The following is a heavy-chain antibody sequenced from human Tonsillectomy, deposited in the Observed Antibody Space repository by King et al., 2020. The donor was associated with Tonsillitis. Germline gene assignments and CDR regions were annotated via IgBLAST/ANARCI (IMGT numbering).Heavy chain of an antibody. Sequence: QLQESGPGLVKPSETLSLTCTVSGDSITSGSYYWGWIRQPPGKRLEWIGYIYYSGSTNYNPSLRSRLTMSADTSRNQFSLKLSSVTAADTAVYYCARGGRWYLSRGTFDIWGRGTMVTISS. CDR2: IYYSGST. CDR3: ARGGRWYLSRGTFDI. V-gene: IGHV4-39*01. J-gene: IGHJ3*02. CDR1: GDSITSGSYY. D-gene: IGHD4-23*01.